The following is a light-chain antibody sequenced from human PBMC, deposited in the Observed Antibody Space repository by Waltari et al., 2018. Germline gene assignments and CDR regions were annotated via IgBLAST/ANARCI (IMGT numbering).Light chain of an antibody. V-gene: IGKV1-8*01. J-gene: IGKJ4*01. CDR3: QQYYSYPPA. CDR2: AAS. CDR1: QGISSY. Sequence: TCRASQGISSYLAWYQQKPGKAPKLLIYAASTLQRGVPSRFSGSGSGTDFTLTISCLQSEDFATYYCQQYYSYPPAFGGGTKVEIK.